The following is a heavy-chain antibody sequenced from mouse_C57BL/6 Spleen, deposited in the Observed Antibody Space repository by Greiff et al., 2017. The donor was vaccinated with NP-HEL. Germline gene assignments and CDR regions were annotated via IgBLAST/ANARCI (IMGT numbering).Heavy chain of an antibody. CDR3: ARQLYGNYVGAMDY. D-gene: IGHD2-1*01. Sequence: EVKLMESGGGLVQPGGSLKLSCAASGFTFSDYYMYWVRQTPEKRLEWVAYISNGGGSTYYPDTVKGRFTISRDNAKNTLYLQMSRLKSEDTAMYYCARQLYGNYVGAMDYWGQGTSVTVSS. CDR2: ISNGGGST. V-gene: IGHV5-12*01. J-gene: IGHJ4*01. CDR1: GFTFSDYY.